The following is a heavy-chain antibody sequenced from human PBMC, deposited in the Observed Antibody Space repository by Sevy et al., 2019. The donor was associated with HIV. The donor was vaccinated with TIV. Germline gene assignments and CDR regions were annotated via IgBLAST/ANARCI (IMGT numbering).Heavy chain of an antibody. J-gene: IGHJ6*02. D-gene: IGHD2-8*02. CDR1: GFTFTYAW. V-gene: IGHV3-15*01. CDR2: IKSKADGGTI. CDR3: STDPIIVLLVTDGMDV. Sequence: GGSLRLSCAASGFTFTYAWMTWVRQAPGKGLEWVGRIKSKADGGTIDYAAPVKGRFTISRDDSKNTSYLQMNSLKTEDTGVYYCSTDPIIVLLVTDGMDVWGQGTTVTVSS.